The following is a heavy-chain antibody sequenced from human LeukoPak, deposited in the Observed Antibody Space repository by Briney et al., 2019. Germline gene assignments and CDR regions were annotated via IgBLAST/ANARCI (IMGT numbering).Heavy chain of an antibody. CDR3: ARFGYGVRYFDY. CDR2: IYYSGNT. Sequence: PSETLSLTCTVSGGSISRGGYYWSWIRQHPGKGLEWIGYIYYSGNTNYNPSLKSRVTISVDTSESQFSLKLSSITAADTAVYYCARFGYGVRYFDYWGQGTLVTVSS. CDR1: GGSISRGGYY. J-gene: IGHJ4*02. V-gene: IGHV4-61*08. D-gene: IGHD3-10*01.